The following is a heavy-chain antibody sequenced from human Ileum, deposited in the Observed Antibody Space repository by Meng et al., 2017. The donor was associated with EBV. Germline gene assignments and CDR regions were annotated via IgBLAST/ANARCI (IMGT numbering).Heavy chain of an antibody. CDR3: ARRGGYDILTPVGWFDP. D-gene: IGHD3-9*01. CDR2: KYHSGST. V-gene: IGHV4-30-4*01. Sequence: QLHLRDSGPGLLRPSETLSLTWPVPGGSISSSGNYWSWIRQPPGKGLEWIGYKYHSGSTYYNPSLKSRVTMSVDTSRNQFSLKLSSVTAADTAVYYCARRGGYDILTPVGWFDPWGQGTLVTVSS. J-gene: IGHJ5*02. CDR1: GGSISSSGNY.